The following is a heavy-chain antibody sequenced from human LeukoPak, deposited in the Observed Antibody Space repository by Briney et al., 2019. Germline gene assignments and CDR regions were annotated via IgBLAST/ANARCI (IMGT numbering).Heavy chain of an antibody. J-gene: IGHJ4*02. CDR1: GFTFSSYS. D-gene: IGHD1-20*01. V-gene: IGHV3-48*04. CDR3: ARAGYNWNDEYYFDY. CDR2: ISSSSSTI. Sequence: GGSLRLSCAASGFTFSSYSMNWVRQAPGKGLEWVSYISSSSSTIYYADSVKGRFTISRDNAKNSLYLQMNSLRAEDTAVYYCARAGYNWNDEYYFDYWGQGTLVTVSS.